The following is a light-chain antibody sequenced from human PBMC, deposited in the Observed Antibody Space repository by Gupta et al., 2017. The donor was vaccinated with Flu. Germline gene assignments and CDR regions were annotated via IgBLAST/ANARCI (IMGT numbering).Light chain of an antibody. J-gene: IGLJ2*01. CDR2: AND. V-gene: IGLV1-51*01. CDR3: GTWDSSLSAVI. CDR1: SSNSGNNY. Sequence: QSVLTQPPSTSAAPGQKVTIYCSGSSSNSGNNYVSWYQQLPGTAPKLLIYANDNRPSGIPDRFSGSKSGTSATLGITGLQTGDEADYYCGTWDSSLSAVIFGGGTKLTVL.